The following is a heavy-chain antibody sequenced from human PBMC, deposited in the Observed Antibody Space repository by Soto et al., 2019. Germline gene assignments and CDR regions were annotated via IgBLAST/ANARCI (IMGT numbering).Heavy chain of an antibody. D-gene: IGHD3-10*02. J-gene: IGHJ6*02. CDR1: GGSISSYY. CDR3: ARGLGVRPNYYSYYYGMDV. CDR2: IYYSGST. Sequence: SETLSLTCTVSGGSISSYYWSWIRQPPGKGLEWIGYIYYSGSTNYNPSLKSRVTISVDTSKNQFSLKLSSVTAADTAVYYCARGLGVRPNYYSYYYGMDVWGQGTTVTVSS. V-gene: IGHV4-59*01.